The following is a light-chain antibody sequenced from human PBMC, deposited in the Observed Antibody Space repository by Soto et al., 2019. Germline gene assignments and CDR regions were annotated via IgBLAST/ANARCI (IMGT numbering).Light chain of an antibody. CDR3: MQALQTPPT. CDR1: QSLLHSNGYIY. CDR2: LGS. Sequence: DIVMTQSPLSLPVTPGEPASISCRSSQSLLHSNGYIYLDWYLQKPGQSPQLLIYLGSNRASGVPDRFSGSGSGTDFTLKISRVEAEDVGVYYCMQALQTPPTFGQGTKVVIK. J-gene: IGKJ1*01. V-gene: IGKV2-28*01.